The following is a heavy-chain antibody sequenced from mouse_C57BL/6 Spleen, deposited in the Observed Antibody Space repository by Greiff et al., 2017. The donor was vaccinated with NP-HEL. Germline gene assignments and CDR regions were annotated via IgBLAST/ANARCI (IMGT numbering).Heavy chain of an antibody. J-gene: IGHJ4*01. CDR2: IYPGDGDT. Sequence: QVQLQQSGPELVKPGASVKISCKASGYAFSSSWMNWVKQRPGKGLEWIGRIYPGDGDTNYNGKFKGKATLTADKSSSTAYMQLSSLTSEDSAVDFCARSQTAQEAMDYWGQGTSVTVSS. D-gene: IGHD3-2*02. CDR3: ARSQTAQEAMDY. V-gene: IGHV1-82*01. CDR1: GYAFSSSW.